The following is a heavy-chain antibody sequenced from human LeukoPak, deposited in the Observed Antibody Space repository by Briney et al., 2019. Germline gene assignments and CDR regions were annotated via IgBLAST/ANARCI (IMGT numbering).Heavy chain of an antibody. V-gene: IGHV1-2*02. CDR1: GCTFTGYY. CDR2: INPNSGGT. D-gene: IGHD2-2*01. J-gene: IGHJ4*02. Sequence: ASVKVSCKASGCTFTGYYMHWVRQAPGQGLEWMGWINPNSGGTNYAQKFQGRVTMTRDTSISTAYMELSRLRSDDTAVYYCARELGVPPDCSSTSCYLDYWDQGTLVTVSS. CDR3: ARELGVPPDCSSTSCYLDY.